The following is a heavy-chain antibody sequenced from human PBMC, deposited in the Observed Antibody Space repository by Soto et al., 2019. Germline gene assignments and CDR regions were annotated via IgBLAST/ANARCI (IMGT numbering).Heavy chain of an antibody. CDR2: INPSSGST. V-gene: IGHV1-46*01. CDR3: ARDRVYGAHYYYGMDV. J-gene: IGHJ6*02. Sequence: QVQLVQSGAEVMKPGASVKVSCKASGYSFTRYYMHWVRQAPGQGLEWMGIINPSSGSTNYAQKFQGRVTMTRDMSTNTVYMEMSSLRSEDTAVYYCARDRVYGAHYYYGMDVWGQGTTVTVSS. CDR1: GYSFTRYY. D-gene: IGHD4-17*01.